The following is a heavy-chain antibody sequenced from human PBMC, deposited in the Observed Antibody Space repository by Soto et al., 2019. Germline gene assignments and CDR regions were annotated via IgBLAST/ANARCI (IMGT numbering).Heavy chain of an antibody. J-gene: IGHJ5*01. CDR2: IIPIFGTA. Sequence: SVKVSCKASGGTFSSYAISWVRQAPGQGLEWMGGIIPIFGTANYAQKFQGRVTITADESTSTAYMELSSLRSEDTAVYYCAWARPAAGLFDSSGQGSLVTVSS. D-gene: IGHD6-25*01. V-gene: IGHV1-69*13. CDR1: GGTFSSYA. CDR3: AWARPAAGLFDS.